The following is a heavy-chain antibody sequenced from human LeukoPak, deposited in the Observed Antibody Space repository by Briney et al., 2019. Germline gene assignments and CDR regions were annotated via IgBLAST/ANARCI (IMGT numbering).Heavy chain of an antibody. CDR1: GGSINNYF. J-gene: IGHJ4*02. V-gene: IGHV4-59*08. CDR3: ARHEKNGGYYDY. Sequence: PSETLSLTCTVSGGSINNYFWSWLRQPPGRGLEWIAYIYYSGGTDYNPSLKSRLTISVDTSKNQFSLQLRSVTAADTAVYYCARHEKNGGYYDYWGQGTLVTVSS. CDR2: IYYSGGT. D-gene: IGHD3-22*01.